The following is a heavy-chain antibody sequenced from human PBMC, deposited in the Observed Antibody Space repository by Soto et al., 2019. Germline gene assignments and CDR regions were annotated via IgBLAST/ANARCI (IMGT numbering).Heavy chain of an antibody. Sequence: GEPLKISCKGSGYSFTSYWIGWVRQMPGKGLEWMGIIYPGDSDTRYSPSFQGQVTISADKSISTAYLQWSSLKASDTAMYYCARHRCTNGVCYYFDYWGQGTLVTVSS. D-gene: IGHD2-8*01. CDR2: IYPGDSDT. J-gene: IGHJ4*02. CDR1: GYSFTSYW. V-gene: IGHV5-51*01. CDR3: ARHRCTNGVCYYFDY.